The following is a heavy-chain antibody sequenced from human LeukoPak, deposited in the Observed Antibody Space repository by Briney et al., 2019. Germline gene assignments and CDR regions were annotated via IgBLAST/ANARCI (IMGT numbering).Heavy chain of an antibody. J-gene: IGHJ4*02. CDR1: GDSFSSDSAA. D-gene: IGHD1-1*01. CDR2: IYFRSRWYS. V-gene: IGHV6-1*01. CDR3: GSGTGSIDY. Sequence: SQTLSLTCVISGDSFSSDSAAWSWVRQSPSRGLEWLGRIYFRSRWYSDYAASVKGRITINPDTSKNQFSLQMNSVTPEDTAVYYCGSGTGSIDYWGQGTLVSVSS.